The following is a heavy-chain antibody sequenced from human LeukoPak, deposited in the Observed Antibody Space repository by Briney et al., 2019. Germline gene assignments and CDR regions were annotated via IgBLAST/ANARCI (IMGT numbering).Heavy chain of an antibody. CDR3: ARVGSVAGGLDY. CDR2: IYYSGST. Sequence: SETLSLPCTVSGGSISSYYWSWIRQPPGKGLEWIGYIYYSGSTNYNPSLKSRVTISVDTSKNQFSLKLSSVTAADTAVYYCARVGSVAGGLDYWLRATMPIVSS. V-gene: IGHV4-59*01. J-gene: IGHJ4*02. D-gene: IGHD6-19*01. CDR1: GGSISSYY.